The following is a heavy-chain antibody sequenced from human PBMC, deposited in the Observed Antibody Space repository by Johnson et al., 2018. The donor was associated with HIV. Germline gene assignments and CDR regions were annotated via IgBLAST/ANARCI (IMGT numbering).Heavy chain of an antibody. D-gene: IGHD3-22*01. CDR1: GFTVSSNY. CDR3: AKARRAYDSRGYYYAYDAFDL. V-gene: IGHV3-66*01. Sequence: MQLVESGGGLVQPGGSLRLSCAASGFTVSSNYMSWVRQAPGKGLEWVSVIYSGGSTYYADSVKGRVTISRDNSKSTLFLQMNSLRAEDTAVYYCAKARRAYDSRGYYYAYDAFDLWGQGTMVTVSS. J-gene: IGHJ3*01. CDR2: IYSGGST.